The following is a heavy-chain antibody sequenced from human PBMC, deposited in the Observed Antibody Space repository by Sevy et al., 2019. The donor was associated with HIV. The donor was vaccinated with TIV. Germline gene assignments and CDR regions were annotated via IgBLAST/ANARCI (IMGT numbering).Heavy chain of an antibody. D-gene: IGHD2-2*01. V-gene: IGHV4-34*01. CDR2: INHSGST. CDR1: GGSFSGYY. J-gene: IGHJ3*02. CDR3: ARHWSSTSCSHAFDI. Sequence: SETLSLTCAVYGGSFSGYYWSWIRQPPGKGLEWIGEINHSGSTNYNPSLKSRVTTSVDTSKNQFSLKLSSVTAADTAVYYCARHWSSTSCSHAFDIWGQGTMVTVSS.